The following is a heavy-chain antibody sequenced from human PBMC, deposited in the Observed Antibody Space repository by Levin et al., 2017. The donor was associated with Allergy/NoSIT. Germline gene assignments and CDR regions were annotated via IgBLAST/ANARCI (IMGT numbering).Heavy chain of an antibody. CDR3: ARDPTAVAGPFDY. Sequence: GGSLRLSCAASGFTFSSYNMNWVRQAPGKGLQWVASISGRRNYICYADSVKGRFTISRDNARNSLYLQMKSLRVEDTAVYYCARDPTAVAGPFDYWGQGTLVTVSS. J-gene: IGHJ4*02. D-gene: IGHD6-19*01. CDR2: ISGRRNYI. CDR1: GFTFSSYN. V-gene: IGHV3-21*03.